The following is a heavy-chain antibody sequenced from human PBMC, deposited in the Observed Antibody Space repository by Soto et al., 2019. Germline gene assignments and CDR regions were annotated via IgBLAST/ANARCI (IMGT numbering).Heavy chain of an antibody. Sequence: GGSLRLSCAASGFTFSSYAMSWVRQAPGKGLEWVSAISGSGGSTYYAESVKGRFTISRDNSKNTLDLPMNSLRAEDTAVYYCANCGSSTSYYYYYGMDVWGQGTTVTVSS. CDR1: GFTFSSYA. V-gene: IGHV3-23*01. CDR2: ISGSGGST. J-gene: IGHJ6*02. CDR3: ANCGSSTSYYYYYGMDV. D-gene: IGHD2-2*01.